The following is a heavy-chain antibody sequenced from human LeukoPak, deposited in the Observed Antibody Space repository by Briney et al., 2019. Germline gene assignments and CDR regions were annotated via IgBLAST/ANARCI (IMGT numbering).Heavy chain of an antibody. CDR2: IYYSGST. CDR3: ARDPLPPREYDFWSGYLTSNYYGMDV. Sequence: SETLSLTCTVSGGSVSSGSYYWSWIRQPPGKGLEWIGYIYYSGSTNYNPSLKSRVTISVDTSKNQFSLKLSSVTAADTAVYYCARDPLPPREYDFWSGYLTSNYYGMDVWGQGTTVTVSS. CDR1: GGSVSSGSYY. D-gene: IGHD3-3*01. V-gene: IGHV4-61*01. J-gene: IGHJ6*02.